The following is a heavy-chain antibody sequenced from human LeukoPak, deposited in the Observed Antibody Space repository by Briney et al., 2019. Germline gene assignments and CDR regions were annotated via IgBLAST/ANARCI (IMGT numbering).Heavy chain of an antibody. V-gene: IGHV5-51*01. J-gene: IGHJ6*03. Sequence: GESLKISCKGSGYSFDNYWIAWVRQMPGKGLEWMGIIYPGDSDTRYSPSFQGQVTISADKSISTAYLQWSSLKASDTAMYYCARGSRGYSYGPFYYYMDVWGKGTTVTVSS. CDR1: GYSFDNYW. CDR2: IYPGDSDT. D-gene: IGHD5-18*01. CDR3: ARGSRGYSYGPFYYYMDV.